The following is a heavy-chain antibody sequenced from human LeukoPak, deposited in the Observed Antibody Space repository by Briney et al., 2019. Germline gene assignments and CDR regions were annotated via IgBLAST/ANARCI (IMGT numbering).Heavy chain of an antibody. D-gene: IGHD6-25*01. CDR2: ISSDGGST. Sequence: GGSLRLSCAASGFTFSNYSTHWVRQAPGKGLEYVSAISSDGGSTYYANSVKGRFTISRDNSKNTLYLQMGSLRAEDMAVYFCRRGGAAPAVDYWGQGTLVTVSS. CDR3: RRGGAAPAVDY. CDR1: GFTFSNYS. V-gene: IGHV3-64*01. J-gene: IGHJ4*02.